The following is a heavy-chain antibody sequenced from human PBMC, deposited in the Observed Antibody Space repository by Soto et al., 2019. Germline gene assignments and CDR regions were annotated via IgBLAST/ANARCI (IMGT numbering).Heavy chain of an antibody. Sequence: EVQLVESGGGLVQPGWSLRLSCAASGFTFSTYSMNWVRQAPGKGLEWVSYISTTGSTIYYADSVKGRFTISRDNAKNALYLQMTSLRAEDTAVYYCARYKGYCSGGSCYYYYYMDVWGKGTTVTVSS. D-gene: IGHD2-15*01. CDR3: ARYKGYCSGGSCYYYYYMDV. J-gene: IGHJ6*03. CDR1: GFTFSTYS. CDR2: ISTTGSTI. V-gene: IGHV3-48*01.